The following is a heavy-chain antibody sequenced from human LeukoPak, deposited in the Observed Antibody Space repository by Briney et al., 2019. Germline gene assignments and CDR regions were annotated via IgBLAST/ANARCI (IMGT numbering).Heavy chain of an antibody. D-gene: IGHD6-19*01. Sequence: PSETLSLTCTVSGGSISSYYRSWIRQPPGKGLEWIEYIYYSGSTNYNPSLKSRVTISVDTSKNQFSLKLSSVTAADTAVYYCARGSSGWYLFDYWGQGTLVTVSS. J-gene: IGHJ4*02. V-gene: IGHV4-59*01. CDR1: GGSISSYY. CDR3: ARGSSGWYLFDY. CDR2: IYYSGST.